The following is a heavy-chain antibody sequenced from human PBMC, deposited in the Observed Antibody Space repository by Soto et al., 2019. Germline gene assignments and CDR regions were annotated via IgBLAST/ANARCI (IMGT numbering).Heavy chain of an antibody. J-gene: IGHJ6*02. D-gene: IGHD3-10*01. CDR3: ARVSGIYYYGMDV. V-gene: IGHV3-48*01. CDR1: GFTLSSYS. Sequence: AGGSLRLSCAASGFTLSSYSMNWVRQAPGKGLEWVSYISSSSSTIYYADSVKGRFTISRDNAKNSLYLQMNSLRAEDTAVYYCARVSGIYYYGMDVWGQGTTVTVSS. CDR2: ISSSSSTI.